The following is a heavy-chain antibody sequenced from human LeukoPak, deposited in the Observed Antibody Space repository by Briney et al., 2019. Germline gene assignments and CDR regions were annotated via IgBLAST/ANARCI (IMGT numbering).Heavy chain of an antibody. CDR3: ARDATRLGHTFDI. CDR1: GYTFTTYG. V-gene: IGHV1-18*01. CDR2: ISAYNGNA. Sequence: ASVKVSCKASGYTFTTYGITWVRQAPGQGLEWMGWISAYNGNANYAQKLQGRVTMTTDTSTSTAYMELRSLRSDDTAVYYCARDATRLGHTFDIWGQGTMVTVSS. J-gene: IGHJ3*02.